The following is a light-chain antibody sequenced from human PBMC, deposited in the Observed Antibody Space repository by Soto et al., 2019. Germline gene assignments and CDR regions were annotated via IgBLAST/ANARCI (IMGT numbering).Light chain of an antibody. Sequence: EIVLTQSPGTLSLSPGERATLSCRASERLSSVYLAWYQQRPGQPPRLLIYGASNRATGIPDRFSGSGSRTDFTLTISRLEPEDFAVYYCQQYGSSPFGPGTKVDIK. CDR2: GAS. CDR1: ERLSSVY. CDR3: QQYGSSP. J-gene: IGKJ3*01. V-gene: IGKV3-20*01.